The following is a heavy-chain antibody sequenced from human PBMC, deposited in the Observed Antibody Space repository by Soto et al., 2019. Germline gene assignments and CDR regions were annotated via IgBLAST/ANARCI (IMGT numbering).Heavy chain of an antibody. CDR3: ARDVYYDILTGPYVYYYYYGMDV. CDR2: IIPIFGTA. Sequence: SVKVSCKASGGTFSSYAISWVRQAPGQGLEWMGGIIPIFGTANYAQKFQGRVTITADESTSTAYMELSSLRSEDTAVYYCARDVYYDILTGPYVYYYYYGMDVWGQGTTVTVSS. D-gene: IGHD3-9*01. J-gene: IGHJ6*02. V-gene: IGHV1-69*13. CDR1: GGTFSSYA.